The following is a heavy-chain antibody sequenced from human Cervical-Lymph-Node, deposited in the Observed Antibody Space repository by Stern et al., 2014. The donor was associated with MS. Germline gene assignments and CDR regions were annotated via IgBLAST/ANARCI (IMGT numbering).Heavy chain of an antibody. CDR2: ISYAGNHK. J-gene: IGHJ4*02. V-gene: IGHV3-30*03. Sequence: VQLVESGGAVVQPGRSLRLSCAASGFTFSSYGMHWVRQAPGKGLEWVTVISYAGNHKYYAASVKGRFPISRDNSKNTLHLEMNSVTPDDTAIYYCARDYEDTSMLFDHWGQGTLVTVSS. CDR3: ARDYEDTSMLFDH. D-gene: IGHD2-8*01. CDR1: GFTFSSYG.